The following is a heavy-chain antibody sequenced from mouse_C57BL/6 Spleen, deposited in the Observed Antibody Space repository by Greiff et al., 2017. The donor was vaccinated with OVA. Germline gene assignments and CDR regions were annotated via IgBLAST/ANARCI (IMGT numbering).Heavy chain of an antibody. CDR3: TRGQFITTVVADFDY. CDR1: GYTFTDYE. J-gene: IGHJ2*01. CDR2: IDPETGGT. D-gene: IGHD1-1*01. V-gene: IGHV1-15*01. Sequence: VQLQESGAELVRPGASVTLSCKASGYTFTDYEMHWVKQTPVHGLEWIGAIDPETGGTAYNQKFTGKAILTADKSSSTAYMELRSLTSEDSAVYYCTRGQFITTVVADFDYWGQSTTLTVSS.